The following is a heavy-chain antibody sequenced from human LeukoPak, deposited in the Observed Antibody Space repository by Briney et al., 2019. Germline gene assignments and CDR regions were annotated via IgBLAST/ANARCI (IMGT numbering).Heavy chain of an antibody. J-gene: IGHJ4*02. CDR1: GFTFSLYS. Sequence: GGSLRLSCAASGFTFSLYSMNWVRQAPGKGLECISYISHSSSTIYYADSVKGRFTISRDNAKNSLYLQMNSLRAEDTAVYYCARDIVDSSSWYYFDYWGQGTLVTVSS. V-gene: IGHV3-48*04. D-gene: IGHD6-13*01. CDR2: ISHSSSTI. CDR3: ARDIVDSSSWYYFDY.